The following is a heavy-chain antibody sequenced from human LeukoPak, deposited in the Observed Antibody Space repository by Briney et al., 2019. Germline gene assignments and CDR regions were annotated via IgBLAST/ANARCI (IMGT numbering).Heavy chain of an antibody. CDR1: GGSFSGYY. V-gene: IGHV4-34*01. CDR2: INHSGST. J-gene: IGHJ6*02. D-gene: IGHD2-2*02. CDR3: ARIMAAIPGSYYYYYYGMDV. Sequence: NPSETLSLTCAVYGGSFSGYYWSWIRQPPGKGLEWIGEINHSGSTNYNPSLKSRVTISVDTSKNQFSLKLSSVTAADTAVYYCARIMAAIPGSYYYYYYGMDVWGQGTTVTVSS.